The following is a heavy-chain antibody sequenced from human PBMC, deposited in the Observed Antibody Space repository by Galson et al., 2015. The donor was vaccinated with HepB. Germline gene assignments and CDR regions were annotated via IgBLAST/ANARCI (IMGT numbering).Heavy chain of an antibody. CDR3: ARVIRYGSGSYFRDY. J-gene: IGHJ4*02. D-gene: IGHD3-10*01. V-gene: IGHV3-48*01. CDR2: IGSSSSTI. CDR1: GFTFSSYS. Sequence: SLRLSCAASGFTFSSYSMNWVRQAPGKGLEWVSSIGSSSSTIYYADSVKGRFTISRDNAKNSLYLQMNSLRAEDTAVYYCARVIRYGSGSYFRDYWGQGTLVTVSS.